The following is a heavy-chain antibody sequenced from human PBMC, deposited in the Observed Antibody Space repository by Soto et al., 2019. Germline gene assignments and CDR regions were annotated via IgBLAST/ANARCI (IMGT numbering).Heavy chain of an antibody. V-gene: IGHV1-69*06. CDR1: GGTFSSYA. J-gene: IGHJ4*02. CDR3: ARVSDYSSYVLWYFDY. Sequence: QVPLVQSGAEVKTPGSSVKVSCKASGGTFSSYAISWVRQAPGQGLEWMGGIIPIFGTATYAQKFQGRVTSTADKSTRTADMELSRLRSEATAVYYCARVSDYSSYVLWYFDYCGQGTLVTVSS. D-gene: IGHD4-4*01. CDR2: IIPIFGTA.